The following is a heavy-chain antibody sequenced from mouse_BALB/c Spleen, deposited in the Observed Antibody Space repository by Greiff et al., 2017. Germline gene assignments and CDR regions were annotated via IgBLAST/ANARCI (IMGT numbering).Heavy chain of an antibody. Sequence: EVQRVESGGGLVQPGGSLKLSCAASGFTFSSYGMSWVRQTPDKRLELVATINSNGGSTYYPDSVKGRFTISRDNAKNTLYLQMSSLKSEDTAMYYCARAYYRSFAYWGQGTLVTVSA. V-gene: IGHV5-6-3*01. J-gene: IGHJ3*01. CDR1: GFTFSSYG. CDR3: ARAYYRSFAY. CDR2: INSNGGST. D-gene: IGHD2-14*01.